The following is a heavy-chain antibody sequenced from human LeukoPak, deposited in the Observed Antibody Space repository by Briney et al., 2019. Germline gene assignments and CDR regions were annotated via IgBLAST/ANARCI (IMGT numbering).Heavy chain of an antibody. D-gene: IGHD3-10*01. Sequence: SESLSLTCTVSGGSISSYYWSWIRQPPGKGLEWIGYIYYSGSTSYNPSLKSRVTISLDTSKNQFSLKLSSVTAADTAVYYCAMAGGSGTYYVDYWGQGTLVTVSS. CDR2: IYYSGST. CDR1: GGSISSYY. J-gene: IGHJ4*02. V-gene: IGHV4-59*01. CDR3: AMAGGSGTYYVDY.